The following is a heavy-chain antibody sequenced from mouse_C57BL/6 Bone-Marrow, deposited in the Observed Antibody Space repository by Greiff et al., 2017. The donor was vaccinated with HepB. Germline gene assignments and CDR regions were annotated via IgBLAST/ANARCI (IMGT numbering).Heavy chain of an antibody. J-gene: IGHJ2*01. CDR1: GYTFTSYW. Sequence: VKLQQPGAELVRPGSSVKLSCKASGYTFTSYWMDWVKQRPGQGLEWIGNIYPSDSETHYNQKFKDKATLTVDKSSSTAYMQLSSLTSEDSAVYYCPRGPPITTVPSFFDYWGQGTTLTVSS. V-gene: IGHV1-61*01. CDR2: IYPSDSET. D-gene: IGHD1-1*01. CDR3: PRGPPITTVPSFFDY.